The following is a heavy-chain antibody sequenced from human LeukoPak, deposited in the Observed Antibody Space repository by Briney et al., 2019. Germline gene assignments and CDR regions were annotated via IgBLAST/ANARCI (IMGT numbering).Heavy chain of an antibody. J-gene: IGHJ4*02. Sequence: GGSLRLSCAASGFTFSSYSMNWVRQAPGKGLEWVSYISSSSTIYYADSVKGRFTISRDNAKNSLYLQMNSLRAEDTAVYYCARGVNWIVYFDYWGQGTLVTVSS. CDR1: GFTFSSYS. CDR2: ISSSSTI. CDR3: ARGVNWIVYFDY. D-gene: IGHD1-20*01. V-gene: IGHV3-48*01.